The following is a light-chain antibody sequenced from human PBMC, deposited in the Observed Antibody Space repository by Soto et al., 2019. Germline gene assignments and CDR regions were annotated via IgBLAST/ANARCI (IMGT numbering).Light chain of an antibody. V-gene: IGLV1-44*01. J-gene: IGLJ1*01. Sequence: QSVLTQPPSASETPGQRVSISCSGGSSNVGRYAVNWYQQLPGTAPKLLIYNYNQRPSGVPDRFSGSKSGTSASLAISGLQSEDEADYYCAAWDDSLNGYVFGAGTKVTVL. CDR3: AAWDDSLNGYV. CDR2: NYN. CDR1: SSNVGRYA.